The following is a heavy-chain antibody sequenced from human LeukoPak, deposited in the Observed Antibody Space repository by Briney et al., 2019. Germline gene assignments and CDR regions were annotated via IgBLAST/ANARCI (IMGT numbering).Heavy chain of an antibody. CDR2: ISSSSSYI. J-gene: IGHJ6*03. Sequence: GGCLRLSCAASGFTFSSYSMNWVRQAPGKGLEWVSSISSSSSYIYYADSVKGRFTISRDNAKNSLYLQMNSLRAEDTAVYYCARGGEDIVVVPAAMGYYYYYMDVWGKGTTVTVSS. CDR3: ARGGEDIVVVPAAMGYYYYYMDV. D-gene: IGHD2-2*01. V-gene: IGHV3-21*01. CDR1: GFTFSSYS.